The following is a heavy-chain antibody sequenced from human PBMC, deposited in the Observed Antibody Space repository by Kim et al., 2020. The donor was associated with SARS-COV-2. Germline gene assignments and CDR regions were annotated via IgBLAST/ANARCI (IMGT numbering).Heavy chain of an antibody. V-gene: IGHV3-53*01. CDR3: AREFYYGSGHDYYYGMDV. Sequence: KGRFTISRDNSKNTLYLQMNSLRAEDTAVYYCAREFYYGSGHDYYYGMDVWGQGTTVTVSS. J-gene: IGHJ6*02. D-gene: IGHD3-10*01.